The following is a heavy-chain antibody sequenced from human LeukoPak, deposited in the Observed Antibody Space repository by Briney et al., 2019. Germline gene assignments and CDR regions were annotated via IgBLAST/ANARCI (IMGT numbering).Heavy chain of an antibody. D-gene: IGHD5-18*01. J-gene: IGHJ4*02. CDR1: GFTFSNAW. CDR2: IKSKTDGGTT. V-gene: IGHV3-15*01. CDR3: TTDWGYSYGPRDY. Sequence: GGPLRLSCAASGFTFSNAWMSWVRQAPGKGLEWVGRIKSKTDGGTTDYAAPVKGRFTISRDDSKNTLYLQMNSLKTEDTAVYYCTTDWGYSYGPRDYWGQGTLVTVSS.